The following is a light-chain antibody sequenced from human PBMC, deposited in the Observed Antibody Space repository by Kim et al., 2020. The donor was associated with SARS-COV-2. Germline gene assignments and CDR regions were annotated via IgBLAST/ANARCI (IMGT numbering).Light chain of an antibody. V-gene: IGKV1-9*01. CDR1: HGISSN. CDR3: QQLNSYPQVT. CDR2: AAS. J-gene: IGKJ3*01. Sequence: SVGDSVTITCRGRHGISSNLAWYQQKPGKAPKHLIYAASTLQSWGPSRFSGSRSGTEFTTTISSLQHEDFATYYCQQLNSYPQVTFGPGTKVDIK.